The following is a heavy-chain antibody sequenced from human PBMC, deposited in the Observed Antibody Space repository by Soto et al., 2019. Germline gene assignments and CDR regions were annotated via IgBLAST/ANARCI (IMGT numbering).Heavy chain of an antibody. Sequence: GGSLRLSCAASGFTFSDYYMSWIRQAPGKGLEWVSYISSCGSTIYYADSVKGRFTISRDNAKNSLYLQMNSLRAEDTAVYYCARISLGSDFWSGYPGYYFDYWGQGTLVTVSS. D-gene: IGHD3-3*01. CDR3: ARISLGSDFWSGYPGYYFDY. J-gene: IGHJ4*02. CDR2: ISSCGSTI. CDR1: GFTFSDYY. V-gene: IGHV3-11*01.